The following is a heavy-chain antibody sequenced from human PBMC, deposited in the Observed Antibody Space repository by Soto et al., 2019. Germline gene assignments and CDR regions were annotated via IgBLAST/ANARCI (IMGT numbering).Heavy chain of an antibody. J-gene: IGHJ6*02. CDR2: IYFGGRT. V-gene: IGHV4-61*01. Sequence: QVHLQESGPGLVKPSETLSLTCTVCGGFVNSDTQSWSWIRQTPGKRLEWIGFIYFGGRTKNPSPRSRVTMSVDTSKNQCSLKLRSVIVADTAVYHCARFVRSCSATTCSTRADVWGQGITVTVSS. CDR3: ARFVRSCSATTCSTRADV. CDR1: GGFVNSDTQS. D-gene: IGHD2-2*01.